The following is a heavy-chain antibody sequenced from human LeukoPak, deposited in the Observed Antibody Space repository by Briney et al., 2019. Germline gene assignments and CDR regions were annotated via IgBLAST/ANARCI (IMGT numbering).Heavy chain of an antibody. J-gene: IGHJ4*02. Sequence: PSETLSLTCTVSGGSIRSYYWNWIRQPPGKGLEWIGYIYYSGNTNYNPSLKSRVTISVDTSKNQFSLKLTSVTAADAAVYYCASSVGSTDYWGQGTLVTVSS. D-gene: IGHD1-26*01. CDR2: IYYSGNT. CDR3: ASSVGSTDY. CDR1: GGSIRSYY. V-gene: IGHV4-59*12.